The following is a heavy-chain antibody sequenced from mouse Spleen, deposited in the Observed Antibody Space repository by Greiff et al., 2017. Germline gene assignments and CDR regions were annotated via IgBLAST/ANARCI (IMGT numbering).Heavy chain of an antibody. J-gene: IGHJ1*01. Sequence: ESGPGLVKPSQSLSLTCSVTGYSITSGYYWRGIRQFPGNQVGWVGYISNDGSNNYNPSLKKRTSITLDTSKNQFFLKLKSVTTEDTATYYCARGRDWDWYFDVWGAGTTVTVSS. CDR1: GYSITSGYY. CDR3: ARGRDWDWYFDV. V-gene: IGHV3-6*01. D-gene: IGHD4-1*01. CDR2: ISNDGSN.